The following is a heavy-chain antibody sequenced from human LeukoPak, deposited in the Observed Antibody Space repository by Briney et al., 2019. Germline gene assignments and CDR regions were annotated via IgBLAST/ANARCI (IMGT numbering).Heavy chain of an antibody. CDR1: GFTFSSYA. CDR3: ARAMDNSGPRDLQH. J-gene: IGHJ1*01. V-gene: IGHV3-23*01. CDR2: ISGSGDST. Sequence: GGSLRLSCAASGFTFSSYAMSWVRQAPGKGLEWVSVISGSGDSTYYADSVKGRFTISRDNSKNTLYLQMNSLRAEDTAVYYCARAMDNSGPRDLQHWGQGTLVTVSS. D-gene: IGHD3-22*01.